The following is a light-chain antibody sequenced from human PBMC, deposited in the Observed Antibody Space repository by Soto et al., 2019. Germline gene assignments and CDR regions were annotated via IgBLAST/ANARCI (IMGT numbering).Light chain of an antibody. V-gene: IGKV1-17*01. CDR3: QQYDNWPPIT. CDR2: AAS. CDR1: RDVGSD. Sequence: QMTQSPSSLSASVGEKIIITCRASRDVGSDVSWYQQKPGQAPKLLIYAASNLYTGVPSRFSGSRSGTEFTLTISSLQPEDFAVYYCQQYDNWPPITFGRGTRLEI. J-gene: IGKJ5*01.